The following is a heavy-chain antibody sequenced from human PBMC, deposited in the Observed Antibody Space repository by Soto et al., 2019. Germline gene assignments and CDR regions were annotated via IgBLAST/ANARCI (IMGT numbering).Heavy chain of an antibody. D-gene: IGHD4-17*01. CDR2: IYYSGST. V-gene: IGHV4-59*08. Sequence: QVQLQESGSGLVKPSETLSLTCTVSGGSISSYYWSWIRQPPGKGLEWIGYIYYSGSTNYNPSLKSRVTISVDTSKNQFSLNLSSVTAADTAVYYCARLFFGDYGVYYMDVWGKGTTVTVSS. CDR1: GGSISSYY. CDR3: ARLFFGDYGVYYMDV. J-gene: IGHJ6*03.